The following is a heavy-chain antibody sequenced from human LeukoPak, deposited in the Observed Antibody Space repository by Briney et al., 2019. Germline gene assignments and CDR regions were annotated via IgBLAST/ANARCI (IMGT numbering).Heavy chain of an antibody. CDR1: GYSISSGYY. CDR2: IYHSGST. J-gene: IGHJ4*02. CDR3: ARARREMVDY. V-gene: IGHV4-38-2*02. D-gene: IGHD5-24*01. Sequence: SETLSLTCTVSGYSISSGYYWGWIRQPPGKGLEWIGSIYHSGSTYYNPSLKSRVTISVDTSKNQSSLKLSSVTAADTAVYYCARARREMVDYWGQGTLVTVSS.